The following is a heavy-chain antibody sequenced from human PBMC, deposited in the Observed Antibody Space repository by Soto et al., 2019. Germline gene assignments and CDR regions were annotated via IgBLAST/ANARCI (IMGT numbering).Heavy chain of an antibody. D-gene: IGHD3-3*01. Sequence: ASVKVSCKASGYTFTSYAMHWVRQAPGQRLEWMGWINAGNGNTKYSQKFQGRVTITRDTSASTAYMELSSLRSEDTAVYYCAVHAITIFGVVNYYFDYWGQGTLVTVSS. J-gene: IGHJ4*02. V-gene: IGHV1-3*01. CDR1: GYTFTSYA. CDR2: INAGNGNT. CDR3: AVHAITIFGVVNYYFDY.